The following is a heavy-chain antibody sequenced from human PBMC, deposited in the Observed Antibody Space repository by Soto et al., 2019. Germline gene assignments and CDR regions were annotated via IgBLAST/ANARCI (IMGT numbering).Heavy chain of an antibody. CDR2: INPGDSNT. D-gene: IGHD3-22*01. V-gene: IGHV5-51*01. Sequence: GESLKISCQASGYSFTSHWIGWVRQMPGKGLEWMGIINPGDSNTTYSPSFQGQVTISADKSITTAYLQWSSLKASDTAMYYCARLSPGDYYDSSGYYFDYWGQGTQVTVSS. J-gene: IGHJ4*02. CDR1: GYSFTSHW. CDR3: ARLSPGDYYDSSGYYFDY.